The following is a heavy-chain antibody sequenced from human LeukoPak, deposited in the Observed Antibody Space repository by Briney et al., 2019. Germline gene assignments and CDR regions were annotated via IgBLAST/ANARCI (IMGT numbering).Heavy chain of an antibody. CDR2: IYHSGST. V-gene: IGHV4-30-2*01. D-gene: IGHD3-22*01. Sequence: SQTLSLTCAVSGGSISSGVYSWSWIRQPPGKGLEWIGYIYHSGSTYYNPSLKSRVIISVDRSKNQFSLKLSSVTAADTAVYYCARGNGGYYDSRGYPAPFDIWGQGTMVTVSS. J-gene: IGHJ3*02. CDR3: ARGNGGYYDSRGYPAPFDI. CDR1: GGSISSGVYS.